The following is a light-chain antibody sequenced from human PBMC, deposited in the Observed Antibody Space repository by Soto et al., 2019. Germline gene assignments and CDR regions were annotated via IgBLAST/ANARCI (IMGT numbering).Light chain of an antibody. Sequence: DIQMTQSPSTLSASVGDRVTITCRASQSISSWLAWYQQKPGKAPKLLISDAANLESGVPSRFSGSGSGTEFTLPISSLQPDDFATYYCQHYNSYSQAFGQGTTVEIK. CDR1: QSISSW. V-gene: IGKV1-5*01. CDR2: DAA. CDR3: QHYNSYSQA. J-gene: IGKJ1*01.